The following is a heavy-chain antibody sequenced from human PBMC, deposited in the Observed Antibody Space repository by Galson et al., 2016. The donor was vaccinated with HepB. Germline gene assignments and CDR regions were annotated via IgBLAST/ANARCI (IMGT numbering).Heavy chain of an antibody. J-gene: IGHJ4*02. CDR2: VNGGSGTT. D-gene: IGHD6-19*01. Sequence: SVKVSCKASGYTFTSYVIHWVRQAPGQSLEWMGWVNGGSGTTKYSQKFQGRVTLTRDTPASTAYLELSSLTSEDTAVYYCTTSVAVGDWGQGTLVTASS. CDR1: GYTFTSYV. CDR3: TTSVAVGD. V-gene: IGHV1-3*01.